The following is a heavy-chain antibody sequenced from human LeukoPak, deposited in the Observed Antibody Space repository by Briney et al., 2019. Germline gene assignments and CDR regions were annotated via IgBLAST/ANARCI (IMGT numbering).Heavy chain of an antibody. V-gene: IGHV3-15*07. Sequence: GGSLRLSCVVSGITFSNAWMNWVRQTPGKGLEWVGRIKSKTDGGTTDYAAPVKGRFTISRDDSKNTLYLQMNSLKTEDTAVYYCTTDIVVVPAASTTLFDYWGQGTLVTVSS. CDR2: IKSKTDGGTT. J-gene: IGHJ4*02. CDR1: GITFSNAW. CDR3: TTDIVVVPAASTTLFDY. D-gene: IGHD2-2*01.